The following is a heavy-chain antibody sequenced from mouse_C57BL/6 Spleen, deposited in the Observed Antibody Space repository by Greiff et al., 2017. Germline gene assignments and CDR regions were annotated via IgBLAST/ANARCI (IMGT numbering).Heavy chain of an antibody. CDR1: GYTFTDYN. Sequence: EVQLQQSGPELVKPGASVKIPCKASGYTFTDYNMDWVKQSHGKSLEWIGDINPNNGGTIYNQKFKGKATLTVDKSSSTAYLELRSLTSEDTAVYYCARDGSSYWYFDVWGTGTTVTVSS. CDR2: INPNNGGT. V-gene: IGHV1-18*01. D-gene: IGHD1-1*01. J-gene: IGHJ1*03. CDR3: ARDGSSYWYFDV.